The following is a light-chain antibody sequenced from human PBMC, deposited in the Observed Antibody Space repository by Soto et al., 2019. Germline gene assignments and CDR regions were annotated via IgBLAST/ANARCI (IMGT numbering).Light chain of an antibody. CDR1: QSVSRY. CDR3: QQRSDWPST. CDR2: DAS. Sequence: DIVSTQSPATLSLSPGERATLSCRASQSVSRYLAWYQQKPGQAPRLLIYDASNRATGIPARFSGSGSGTDFTLTISSLEPEDFAVYYCQQRSDWPSTFGGGTKVEI. J-gene: IGKJ4*01. V-gene: IGKV3-11*01.